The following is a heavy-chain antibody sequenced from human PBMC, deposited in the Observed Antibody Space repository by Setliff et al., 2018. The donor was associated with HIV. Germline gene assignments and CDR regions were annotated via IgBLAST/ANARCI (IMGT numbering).Heavy chain of an antibody. D-gene: IGHD3-10*01. J-gene: IGHJ1*01. CDR2: INPNSGGT. Sequence: ASVKVSCKASGYMFSGFHMHWVRQAAGQGLEWMGRINPNSGGTNYAQKFQGRVTMTRDTSISTAYMELSRLRSDDTAVYYRARDWAEDYYGSGSFQYWGQGTLVTVSS. CDR1: GYMFSGFH. V-gene: IGHV1-2*06. CDR3: ARDWAEDYYGSGSFQY.